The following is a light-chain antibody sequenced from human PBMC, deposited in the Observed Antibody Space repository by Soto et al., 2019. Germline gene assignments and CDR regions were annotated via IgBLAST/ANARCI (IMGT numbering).Light chain of an antibody. CDR3: QSYDSSQSAV. V-gene: IGLV1-40*01. CDR2: GNS. Sequence: QSVLTQPPSVSGAPGQRVTISCTGSSSNIGAGYDVHWYQQLPGTAPKLLIYGNSTRPPGVPDRFSGSKSGTSASLAITGLQAEDEADYYCQSYDSSQSAVFGGGTQLTVL. CDR1: SSNIGAGYD. J-gene: IGLJ3*02.